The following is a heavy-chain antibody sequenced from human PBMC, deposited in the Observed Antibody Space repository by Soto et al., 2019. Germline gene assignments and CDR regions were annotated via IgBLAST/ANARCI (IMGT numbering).Heavy chain of an antibody. CDR1: GGSIISSNW. CDR2: IYHSGST. CDR3: ARKGITIFGVVGHYGMDV. D-gene: IGHD3-3*01. V-gene: IGHV4-4*02. Sequence: SETLSLTCAVSGGSIISSNWWSFVRQPPGKGLEWIGEIYHSGSTNYNPSLKSRVTISVDKSKNQFSLKLSSVTAADTAVYYCARKGITIFGVVGHYGMDVWGQGTTVTVSS. J-gene: IGHJ6*02.